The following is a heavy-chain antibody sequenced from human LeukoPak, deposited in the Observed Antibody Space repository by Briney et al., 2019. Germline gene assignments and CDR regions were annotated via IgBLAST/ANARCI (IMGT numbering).Heavy chain of an antibody. V-gene: IGHV1-46*01. CDR2: INPSGGST. J-gene: IGHJ4*02. CDR1: GYTFTNYY. D-gene: IGHD2-2*01. CDR3: ARGACGTTGCFPDY. Sequence: GASVKVSCKASGYTFTNYYMHWVRQAPRQGLEWMGMINPSGGSTSYAQKFQGRVTMTRDMSTSTVYVELSSLRSEDTAVYYCARGACGTTGCFPDYWGPGTLVAVTP.